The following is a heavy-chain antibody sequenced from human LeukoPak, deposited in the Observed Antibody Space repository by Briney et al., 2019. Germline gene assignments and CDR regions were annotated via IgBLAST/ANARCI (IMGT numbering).Heavy chain of an antibody. D-gene: IGHD6-13*01. CDR2: IYPGDSDT. CDR1: GYRFSGNW. CDR3: ARHMAGHHQQPDY. Sequence: GESLKSSCKGSGYRFSGNWIGWVRQMPGKGLEWMGIIYPGDSDTRYSPSFQGQVTITVDKSSATAYLQWSSLKDSDTAMYYCARHMAGHHQQPDYWGQGTLVTVSA. J-gene: IGHJ4*02. V-gene: IGHV5-51*01.